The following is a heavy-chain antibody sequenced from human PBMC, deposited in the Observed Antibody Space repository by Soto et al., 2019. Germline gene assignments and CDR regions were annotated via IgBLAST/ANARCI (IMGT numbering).Heavy chain of an antibody. Sequence: QVQLVQSGAEEKKPGASVKVSCKASGYTFTSYAMHWVRQAPGQRLEWMGWINAGNGNTKYSQKFQGRVTITSDTSASTAYMELSSLRSEDTAVFYCARHYDSRWDAFDIWGQGTMVTVSS. CDR1: GYTFTSYA. J-gene: IGHJ3*02. CDR2: INAGNGNT. V-gene: IGHV1-3*05. CDR3: ARHYDSRWDAFDI. D-gene: IGHD3-22*01.